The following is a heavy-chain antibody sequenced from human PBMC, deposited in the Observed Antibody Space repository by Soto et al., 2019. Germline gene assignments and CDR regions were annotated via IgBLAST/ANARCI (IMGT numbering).Heavy chain of an antibody. D-gene: IGHD6-6*01. J-gene: IGHJ5*02. Sequence: QITLKESGPTLVKPTQTLTLTCTFSGFSLSTSGVGVGWIRQPPGKALEWLALIYWDDDKRYSPSLKSRPTITKDTSKNQVVLTMTNMDPVDTATYYCAHNEIAARVGWFDPWGQGTLVTVSS. CDR2: IYWDDDK. CDR3: AHNEIAARVGWFDP. CDR1: GFSLSTSGVG. V-gene: IGHV2-5*02.